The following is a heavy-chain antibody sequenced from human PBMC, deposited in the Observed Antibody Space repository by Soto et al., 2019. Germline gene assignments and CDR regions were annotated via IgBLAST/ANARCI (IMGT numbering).Heavy chain of an antibody. CDR2: INAGNGNT. D-gene: IGHD3-3*01. CDR3: AKDFDYYYYAMDV. J-gene: IGHJ6*02. CDR1: GYTFTSYA. V-gene: IGHV1-3*01. Sequence: QVQLVQSGAEMKKPGASVKVSCKASGYTFTSYAIHWVHQAPGQTLEWMGWINAGNGNTKYSEKFQGRVTITRDTSASTAYMELSSLISEDTAVYYCAKDFDYYYYAMDVWGQGTTVTVSS.